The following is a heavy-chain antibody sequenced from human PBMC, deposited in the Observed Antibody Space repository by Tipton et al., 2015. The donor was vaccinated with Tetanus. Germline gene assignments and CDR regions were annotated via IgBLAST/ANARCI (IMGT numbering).Heavy chain of an antibody. J-gene: IGHJ3*02. Sequence: TLSLTCIVSGDSVNSGSYSWNWIRQPPGRGLEWIGYPYYIGSSSYNPSLKTRVTISVDTSKNRLSLRLTSVTAADTAVYYCARRTGGTTGSGAFDIWGQGTLVTVSS. CDR2: PYYIGSS. CDR3: ARRTGGTTGSGAFDI. CDR1: GDSVNSGSYS. D-gene: IGHD3-10*01. V-gene: IGHV4-61*03.